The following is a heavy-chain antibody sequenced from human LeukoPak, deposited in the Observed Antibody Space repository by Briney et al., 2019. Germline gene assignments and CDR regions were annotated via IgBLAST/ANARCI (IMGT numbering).Heavy chain of an antibody. CDR2: IYYSGST. Sequence: PSETLSLTCTVSGVSVSSGNYYWSWIRQPPGKGLEWIGYIYYSGSTSYNPSLKSRVTMSVDTSKNQFSLKLSSVTAADTAVYYCARDRWDYDSSGYYFDYWGQGTLVTVSS. V-gene: IGHV4-61*01. D-gene: IGHD3-22*01. J-gene: IGHJ4*02. CDR1: GVSVSSGNYY. CDR3: ARDRWDYDSSGYYFDY.